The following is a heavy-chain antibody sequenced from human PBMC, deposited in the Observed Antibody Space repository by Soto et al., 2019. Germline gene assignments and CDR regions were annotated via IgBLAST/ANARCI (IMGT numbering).Heavy chain of an antibody. CDR1: GYTFTSYY. Sequence: ASVKVSCKASGYTFTSYYMHWVRQAPGQGLEWMGIINPSGGSTSYAQKFQGRVTMTRDTSTSTVYMELSSLRSEDTAVYYCARDSVSRGSSTIPRGGFDYWGQGTLVTVS. J-gene: IGHJ4*02. CDR3: ARDSVSRGSSTIPRGGFDY. V-gene: IGHV1-46*03. D-gene: IGHD3-3*01. CDR2: INPSGGST.